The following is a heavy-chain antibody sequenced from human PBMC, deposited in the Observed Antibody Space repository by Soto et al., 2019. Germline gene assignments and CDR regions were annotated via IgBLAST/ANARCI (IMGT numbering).Heavy chain of an antibody. J-gene: IGHJ4*02. CDR3: AREAGRIGYSGYDQYYFDY. Sequence: SETLSLTCTVSGGSISSYYWSWIRQPPGKGLEWIGYIYYSGSTNYNPSLKSRVTISVDTSKNQFSLKLSSVTAADTAVYYCAREAGRIGYSGYDQYYFDYWGQGTRVTVAS. CDR2: IYYSGST. D-gene: IGHD5-12*01. V-gene: IGHV4-59*12. CDR1: GGSISSYY.